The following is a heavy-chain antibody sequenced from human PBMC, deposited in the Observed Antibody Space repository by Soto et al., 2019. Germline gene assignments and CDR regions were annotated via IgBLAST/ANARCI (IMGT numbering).Heavy chain of an antibody. D-gene: IGHD6-13*01. CDR2: IYPGDSDT. CDR1: VFTVAPSR. J-gene: IGHJ4*02. V-gene: IGHV5-51*01. Sequence: PGASVHLSFAVSVFTVAPSRVACIRYTPGRGLEWMGIIYPGDSDTRYSPSFQGQVTISADKSISTAYLQWSSLKASDTAMYYCARHPVYGSSWFGYWGQGILVNGSS. CDR3: ARHPVYGSSWFGY.